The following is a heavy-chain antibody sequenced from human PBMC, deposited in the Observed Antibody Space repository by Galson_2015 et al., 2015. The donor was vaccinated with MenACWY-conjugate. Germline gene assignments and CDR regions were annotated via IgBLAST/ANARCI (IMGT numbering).Heavy chain of an antibody. CDR2: ISYDGNNK. J-gene: IGHJ4*02. CDR1: GFTFSHYG. V-gene: IGHV3-30*03. Sequence: SLRLSCAASGFTFSHYGMHWVRQAPGKGLEWVTAISYDGNNKYYADSVTGRFTISRDNSKNTVSLQMNGLTTEDTAVYFCARVLSSGWTRQFDYWGQGTLVAVSS. CDR3: ARVLSSGWTRQFDY. D-gene: IGHD6-19*01.